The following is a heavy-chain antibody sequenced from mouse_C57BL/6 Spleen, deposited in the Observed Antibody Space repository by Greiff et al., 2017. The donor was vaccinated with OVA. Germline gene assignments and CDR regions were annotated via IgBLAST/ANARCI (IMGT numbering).Heavy chain of an antibody. CDR1: GYTFTSYW. CDR3: AIEGFRTAQATFAY. V-gene: IGHV1-74*01. J-gene: IGHJ3*01. Sequence: VQLQQPGAELLKPGASVKLSCKASGYTFTSYWMHWVKQRPGQGLEWIGRIHPSDSDTNYNQKFKGKATLTVDKSSSTAYMQLSSLTSEDSAVYYCAIEGFRTAQATFAYWGQGTLVTVSA. D-gene: IGHD3-2*02. CDR2: IHPSDSDT.